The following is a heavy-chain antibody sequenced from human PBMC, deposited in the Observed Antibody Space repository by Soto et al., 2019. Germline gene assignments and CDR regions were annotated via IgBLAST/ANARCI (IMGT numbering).Heavy chain of an antibody. V-gene: IGHV3-48*02. CDR2: ISGSSDII. CDR3: ARGFDLHYGMDV. CDR1: GFTLSIYS. D-gene: IGHD3-10*01. Sequence: EVQLVESGGGLIQRGGSLRLSCAASGFTLSIYSLNWVRQAPRKGLEWLSYISGSSDIIYYADSVKGRFTISRDNAKNSLYLQMNSLRDEDTAVYFCARGFDLHYGMDVWGQGTTVTVSS. J-gene: IGHJ6*02.